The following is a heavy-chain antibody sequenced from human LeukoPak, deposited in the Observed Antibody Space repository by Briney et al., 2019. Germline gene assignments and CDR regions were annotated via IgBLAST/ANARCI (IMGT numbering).Heavy chain of an antibody. J-gene: IGHJ4*02. CDR2: ISGSGDST. Sequence: GGSLRLSCAASGFTFSFYAMTWVRQAPGKGLEWVSTISGSGDSTYYAGSVKGRFTISRDNSKNTLYLQMNSLRAEDTAVYYCALQRTLWQQLLDYWGQGTLVTVSS. D-gene: IGHD6-13*01. V-gene: IGHV3-23*01. CDR1: GFTFSFYA. CDR3: ALQRTLWQQLLDY.